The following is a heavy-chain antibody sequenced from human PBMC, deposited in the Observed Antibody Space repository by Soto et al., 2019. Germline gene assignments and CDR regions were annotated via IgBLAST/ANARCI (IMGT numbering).Heavy chain of an antibody. J-gene: IGHJ3*02. CDR2: SRDKPQGYST. CDR3: PRTTTVATPAGAFDI. D-gene: IGHD4-17*01. Sequence: GGSLRLSCAGSGFTLSDHYIDWVRQAPGKGVEWVGRSRDKPQGYSTAYAASVKGRFTTSRDEPRNSAYLQMNSLKTEDTAVYYCPRTTTVATPAGAFDIWGQRTMVTVSS. V-gene: IGHV3-72*01. CDR1: GFTLSDHY.